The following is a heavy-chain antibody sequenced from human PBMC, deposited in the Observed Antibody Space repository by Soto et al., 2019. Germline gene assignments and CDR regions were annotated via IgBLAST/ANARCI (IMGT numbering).Heavy chain of an antibody. V-gene: IGHV3-7*01. Sequence: EVQLVESGGGLVQPGGSLRLSCAASGFTFISYWMTWVRQAPGKGLAWVANIITDGSQKHSVDSVRGRFSFYRDNAKNALYLQMNSLTAEDSAVYYCARVSRRDTFDVWGPGTMVTVAS. CDR2: IITDGSQK. J-gene: IGHJ3*01. CDR3: ARVSRRDTFDV. CDR1: GFTFISYW.